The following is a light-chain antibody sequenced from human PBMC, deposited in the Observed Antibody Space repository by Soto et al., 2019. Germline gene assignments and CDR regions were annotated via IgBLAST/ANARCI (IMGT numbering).Light chain of an antibody. CDR2: RTS. J-gene: IGKJ1*01. Sequence: EIVLTQSPGNLSLSPGDRATLSCRASQSVSSSYLAWYQQKPGQAPRLLIYRTSNRATGIPDRFSGSGSGKDFTITISRLEPEDFAVYWCQQYDSSPRTFGQGTKVEIK. V-gene: IGKV3-20*01. CDR1: QSVSSSY. CDR3: QQYDSSPRT.